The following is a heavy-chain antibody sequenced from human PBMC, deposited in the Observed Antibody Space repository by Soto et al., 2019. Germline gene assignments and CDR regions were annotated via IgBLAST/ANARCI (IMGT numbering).Heavy chain of an antibody. J-gene: IGHJ3*01. D-gene: IGHD1-1*01. CDR2: IGGTEGE. Sequence: DVQLLESGGCLVQPGGSLRLSCAASGFTFTDYAMRWVRQAPGKRLDWVLAIGGTEGEEYADSVKGRFTVSRDNSRTMLFLQMDNLRAEDTALYYCAKDGIPRNGRHDGFDLWGQGTMVTVA. CDR3: AKDGIPRNGRHDGFDL. CDR1: GFTFTDYA. V-gene: IGHV3-23*01.